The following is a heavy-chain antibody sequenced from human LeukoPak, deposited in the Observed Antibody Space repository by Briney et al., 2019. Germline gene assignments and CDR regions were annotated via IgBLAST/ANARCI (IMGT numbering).Heavy chain of an antibody. V-gene: IGHV3-48*01. CDR2: ISSSSSTI. CDR3: ARGLGYYGSGNYYYFDY. J-gene: IGHJ4*02. Sequence: GGSLRLSCAASGFTFSSYSMNWVRQAPGKGLEWVSYISSSSSTIYYADSVKGRFTISRDNAKNSLYLQLNSLRAEDTAVYYCARGLGYYGSGNYYYFDYWGQGTLVTVSS. CDR1: GFTFSSYS. D-gene: IGHD3-10*01.